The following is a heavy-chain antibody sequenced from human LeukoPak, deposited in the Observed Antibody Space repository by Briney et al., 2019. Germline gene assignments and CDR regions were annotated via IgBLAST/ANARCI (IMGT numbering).Heavy chain of an antibody. CDR2: IKQDGSET. CDR1: GFTFTTYW. V-gene: IGHV3-7*01. J-gene: IGHJ4*02. CDR3: SNGIYDESY. Sequence: GGSLRLSCTASGFTFTTYWMAWVRQAPGKGLEWVANIKQDGSETYYAESVRGRFTSSRDNAKNSLYLQMNSLRAEDTAVYFCSNGIYDESYWGQGALVIVSS. D-gene: IGHD2/OR15-2a*01.